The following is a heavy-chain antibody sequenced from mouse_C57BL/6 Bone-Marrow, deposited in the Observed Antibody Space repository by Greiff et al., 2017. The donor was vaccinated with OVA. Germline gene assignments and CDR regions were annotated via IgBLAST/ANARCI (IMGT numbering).Heavy chain of an antibody. CDR3: ARDLNYPLDY. D-gene: IGHD2-1*01. CDR2: ISDGGSYT. CDR1: GFTFSSYA. Sequence: EVKLVESGGGLVKPGGSLKLSCAASGFTFSSYAMSWVRQTPEKRLEWVATISDGGSYTYYPDNVKGRFTISRDNPKNNLYLQMSHLKSEDTAMYYCARDLNYPLDYWGQGTTLTVSS. V-gene: IGHV5-4*01. J-gene: IGHJ2*01.